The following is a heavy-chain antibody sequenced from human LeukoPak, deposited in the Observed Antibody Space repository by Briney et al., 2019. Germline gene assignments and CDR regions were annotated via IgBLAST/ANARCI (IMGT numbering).Heavy chain of an antibody. CDR2: VSSNGGST. Sequence: GGSLRLSCAASGFTFSSYAMHWVRQAPGKGLESVSAVSSNGGSTYYANSVKGRFTISRDNSKNTLYLQMGSLRAEDMAVYYCARDLKYYDFWSGYYGPRNYYYYGMDVWGQGTTVTVSS. CDR3: ARDLKYYDFWSGYYGPRNYYYYGMDV. V-gene: IGHV3-64*01. D-gene: IGHD3-3*01. CDR1: GFTFSSYA. J-gene: IGHJ6*02.